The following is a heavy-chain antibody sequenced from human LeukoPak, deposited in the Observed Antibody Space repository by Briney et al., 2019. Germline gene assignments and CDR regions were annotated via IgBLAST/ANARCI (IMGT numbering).Heavy chain of an antibody. Sequence: GGSLRLSCAASGFTFSTYAIHWVRQAPGKGLEWVAVISFDGSNKYYADSVKGRFTISRDNAKNSLYLQMNSLRAEDTAVYYCARDTITMIEVAYWNFDLWGRGTLVTVSS. J-gene: IGHJ2*01. V-gene: IGHV3-30*04. D-gene: IGHD3-22*01. CDR3: ARDTITMIEVAYWNFDL. CDR1: GFTFSTYA. CDR2: ISFDGSNK.